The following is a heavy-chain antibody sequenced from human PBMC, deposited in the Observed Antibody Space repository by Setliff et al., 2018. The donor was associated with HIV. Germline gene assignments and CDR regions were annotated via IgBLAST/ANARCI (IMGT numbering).Heavy chain of an antibody. CDR3: ARHSDSSSWPPGGYYYYMDV. J-gene: IGHJ6*03. CDR2: LRTGTGDT. CDR1: GYTFTSYS. Sequence: ASVKVSCKASGYTFTSYSMHWVRQAPGQRLEWMGWLRTGTGDTSYSVKFQGRLTITRDTSANTAYMELSNLRSEDTGVYYCARHSDSSSWPPGGYYYYMDVWGKGTTVTVSS. D-gene: IGHD6-13*01. V-gene: IGHV1-3*04.